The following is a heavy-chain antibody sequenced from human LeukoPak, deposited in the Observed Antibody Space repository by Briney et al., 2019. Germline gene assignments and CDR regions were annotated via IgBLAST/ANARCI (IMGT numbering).Heavy chain of an antibody. Sequence: GGSLRLSCVVSGFTISDYWMHWVRQGPGMGLEWVARINLDGRSTSHADSVKGRFTISRDNAKNSLYLQMNSLRAEDTAVYYCARDDYDSSGSPFDYWGQGTLVTVSS. D-gene: IGHD3-22*01. J-gene: IGHJ4*02. CDR2: INLDGRST. CDR3: ARDDYDSSGSPFDY. CDR1: GFTISDYW. V-gene: IGHV3-74*01.